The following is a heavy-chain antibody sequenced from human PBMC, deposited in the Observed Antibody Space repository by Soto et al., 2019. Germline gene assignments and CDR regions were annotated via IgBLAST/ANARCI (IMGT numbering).Heavy chain of an antibody. CDR1: GNIFTSHY. CDR3: ASEKGGFDI. V-gene: IGHV1-46*01. D-gene: IGHD2-15*01. J-gene: IGHJ3*02. CDR2: IAPIMGST. Sequence: QVQLVQSGAEVKKPGASVKLSCKASGNIFTSHYMHWLRQAPGQGLEWMGFIAPIMGSTTYAQKFQGRVTMTRDTSSSSVYMELSSLRSEDTAMYYCASEKGGFDIWGQGTVVTVSS.